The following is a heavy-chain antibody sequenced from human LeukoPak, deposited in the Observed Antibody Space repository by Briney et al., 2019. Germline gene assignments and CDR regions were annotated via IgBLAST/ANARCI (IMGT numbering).Heavy chain of an antibody. Sequence: PSETLSHTCTVSGGSISSHYWSWIRQPPGKGLEWIGYIYYSGSTNYNPSLKSRVTISVDTSKNQFSLKLSSVTAADTAVYYCARELRFLPYYYYYMDVWGKGTTVTVSS. CDR2: IYYSGST. V-gene: IGHV4-59*11. J-gene: IGHJ6*03. CDR3: ARELRFLPYYYYYMDV. D-gene: IGHD3-3*01. CDR1: GGSISSHY.